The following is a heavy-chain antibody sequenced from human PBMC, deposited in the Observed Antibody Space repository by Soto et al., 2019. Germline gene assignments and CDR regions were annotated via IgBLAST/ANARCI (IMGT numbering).Heavy chain of an antibody. D-gene: IGHD6-13*01. V-gene: IGHV1-69*13. CDR2: IIPIFGTA. CDR1: GGTFSSYA. Sequence: GASVKVSCKASGGTFSSYAISWVRQAPGQGLEWMGGIIPIFGTANYAQKFQGRVTITADESTSTAYMELSSLRSEDTAVYYCARRSPKRVSLKGNDAFDIWGQGTMVTVSS. J-gene: IGHJ3*02. CDR3: ARRSPKRVSLKGNDAFDI.